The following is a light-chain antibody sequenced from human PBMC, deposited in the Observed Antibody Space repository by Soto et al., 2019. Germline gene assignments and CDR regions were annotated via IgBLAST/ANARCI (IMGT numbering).Light chain of an antibody. J-gene: IGKJ1*01. V-gene: IGKV3-20*01. CDR1: QSVSSSY. CDR2: GAS. CDR3: QQYGSSRT. Sequence: EIVLTQSPGTLSLSPGERATLSCRASQSVSSSYLAWYQQKPGQAPRLLIYGASSRATVIPDSFSGSGSGTDFTLTISRLEPEDFAVYYCQQYGSSRTFGQGTKVEIK.